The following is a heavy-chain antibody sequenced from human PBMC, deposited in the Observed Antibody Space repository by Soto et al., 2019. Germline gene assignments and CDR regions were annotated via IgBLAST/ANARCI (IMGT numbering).Heavy chain of an antibody. J-gene: IGHJ6*02. CDR1: GGSISSGGYS. Sequence: PSETLSLTCAVSGGSISSGGYSWSWIRQPPGKGLEWIGYIYHSGSTYYNPSLKSRVTISVDRSKNQFSLKLSSVTAADTAVYYCARVRWRDSSGYYRRYYGMDVWGRGTTVTVSS. D-gene: IGHD3-22*01. CDR2: IYHSGST. V-gene: IGHV4-30-2*01. CDR3: ARVRWRDSSGYYRRYYGMDV.